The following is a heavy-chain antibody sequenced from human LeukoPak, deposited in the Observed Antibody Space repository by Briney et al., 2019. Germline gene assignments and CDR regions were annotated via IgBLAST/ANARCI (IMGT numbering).Heavy chain of an antibody. D-gene: IGHD3-22*01. CDR2: IHYRGST. CDR3: ARGLFFDY. J-gene: IGHJ4*02. CDR1: GGSISSYY. V-gene: IGHV4-59*08. Sequence: SETLSLTCTVSGGSISSYYWSWIRQSPGEGLEWIGYIHYRGSTNYNPSLKSRVTISVDTSKNQFSLKLSSVTAADTAVYYCARGLFFDYWGQGTLVTVSS.